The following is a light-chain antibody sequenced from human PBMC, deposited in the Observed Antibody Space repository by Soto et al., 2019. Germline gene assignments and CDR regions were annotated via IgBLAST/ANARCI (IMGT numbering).Light chain of an antibody. V-gene: IGKV3-20*01. CDR1: QSISSNY. CDR2: GAS. CDR3: QRYGRSPPIT. J-gene: IGKJ5*01. Sequence: EIVLTQSPGTLPLSPGGRATLSCRASQSISSNYLAWYQQKPGQTPRLLIYGASSRAAGIPDRFSGSGSGTFFTLTISRLEPEDFAVYYCQRYGRSPPITFGQGTRLEIK.